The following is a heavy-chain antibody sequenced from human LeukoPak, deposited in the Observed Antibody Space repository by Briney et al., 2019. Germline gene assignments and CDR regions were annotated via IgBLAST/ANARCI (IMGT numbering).Heavy chain of an antibody. J-gene: IGHJ5*02. V-gene: IGHV3-11*06. CDR1: GFSLSDNY. D-gene: IGHD1-26*01. CDR3: AGGMYSGSFDP. Sequence: PGGSLRLSCAASGFSLSDNYMSWIRQAPGKGLEWVSYISNSGSYTNYPDSVKGRCTISRDNAKNSLYLQMNSLRAEDTAVYYCAGGMYSGSFDPWGQGTLVTVSS. CDR2: ISNSGSYT.